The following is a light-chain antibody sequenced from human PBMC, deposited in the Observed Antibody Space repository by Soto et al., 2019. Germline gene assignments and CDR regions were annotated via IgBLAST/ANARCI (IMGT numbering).Light chain of an antibody. Sequence: DVQMTQSPSTLSASVGDRVTITCRASQSISSWLAWYQQKPGKAPKLLIYDASNLETGVPSRFSGSGSGTDFTFTISSLQPEDIATYYCQQYDHLLSFGGGTKV. J-gene: IGKJ4*01. CDR1: QSISSW. CDR2: DAS. CDR3: QQYDHLLS. V-gene: IGKV1-33*01.